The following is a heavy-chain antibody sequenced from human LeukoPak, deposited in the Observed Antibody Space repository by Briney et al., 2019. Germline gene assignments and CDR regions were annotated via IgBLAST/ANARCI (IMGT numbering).Heavy chain of an antibody. CDR3: ARSGSGSGWYPSY. Sequence: GASVKVSCKASGGTFSSYAISWVRQAPGQGLEWMGRISAYKGNTNYAQKLQDRVTMTTDTSTSTAYMELRSLRSDDTAVYYCARSGSGSGWYPSYWGQGTLVTVSS. D-gene: IGHD6-19*01. V-gene: IGHV1-18*01. CDR1: GGTFSSYA. CDR2: ISAYKGNT. J-gene: IGHJ4*02.